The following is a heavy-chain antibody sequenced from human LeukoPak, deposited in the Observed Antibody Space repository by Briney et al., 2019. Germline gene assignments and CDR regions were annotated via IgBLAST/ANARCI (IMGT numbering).Heavy chain of an antibody. Sequence: SVKVSCKASGGTFSSYAISWVRQAPGQGLEWMGRIIPIFSTANYAQKFQSRVTITTDESTSTAYMELSSLRSEDTAVYYCAVTKVVAAVLNFDYWGQGTLVTVSS. CDR3: AVTKVVAAVLNFDY. J-gene: IGHJ4*02. CDR1: GGTFSSYA. D-gene: IGHD2-15*01. V-gene: IGHV1-69*05. CDR2: IIPIFSTA.